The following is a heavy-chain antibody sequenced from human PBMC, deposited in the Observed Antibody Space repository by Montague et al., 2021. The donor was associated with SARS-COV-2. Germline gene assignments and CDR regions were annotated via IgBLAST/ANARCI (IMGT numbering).Heavy chain of an antibody. Sequence: SETLSLTCTVSGGSISSYYWSWIRQPPGKGLEWIGYIYYSGSTNYNPSLKSRVTISVDTSKNQFSLKLSSVTAAVTAVYYCARVFPRWLQFDPYFDYWGQGTLVTVSS. CDR2: IYYSGST. V-gene: IGHV4-59*01. CDR1: GGSISSYY. CDR3: ARVFPRWLQFDPYFDY. J-gene: IGHJ4*02. D-gene: IGHD5-24*01.